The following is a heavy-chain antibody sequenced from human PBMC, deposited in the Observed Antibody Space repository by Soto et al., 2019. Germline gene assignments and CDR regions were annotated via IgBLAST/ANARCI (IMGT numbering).Heavy chain of an antibody. CDR3: ARRLYNKSWPRGFDP. CDR2: IDSTDSYT. CDR1: GYSFTNYW. V-gene: IGHV5-10-1*01. Sequence: PGESLKISCKGSGYSFTNYWINWVRQMPGKDLEWMGRIDSTDSYTNYSPSFQGHVTISADKSISTAYLQWSSLKASDTAMYYCARRLYNKSWPRGFDPWGQGTLVTVSS. D-gene: IGHD3-10*01. J-gene: IGHJ5*02.